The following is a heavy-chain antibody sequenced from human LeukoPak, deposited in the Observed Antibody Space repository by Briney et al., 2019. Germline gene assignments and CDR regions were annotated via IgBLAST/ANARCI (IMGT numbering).Heavy chain of an antibody. CDR1: GFTFSSYE. Sequence: GGSLRLSCAASGFTFSSYEMNWVRQAPGKGLEWVSYISSSGSTIYYADSVKGRFTISRDNAKNTLYLQMNSLRAEDTAVYYCARVVDHDYGDYYLDYWGQGTLVTVSS. J-gene: IGHJ4*02. V-gene: IGHV3-48*03. D-gene: IGHD4-17*01. CDR2: ISSSGSTI. CDR3: ARVVDHDYGDYYLDY.